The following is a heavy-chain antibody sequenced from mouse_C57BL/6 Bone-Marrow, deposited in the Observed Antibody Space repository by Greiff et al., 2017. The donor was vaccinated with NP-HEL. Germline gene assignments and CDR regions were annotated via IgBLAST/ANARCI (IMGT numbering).Heavy chain of an antibody. D-gene: IGHD1-1*01. CDR3: ARRALYYGSMAY. Sequence: QVQLQQSGAELVRPGTSVKMSCKASGYTFTNYWIGWAKQRPGHGLEWIGDIYPGGGYTNYNEKFKGKATLTADKSSSTAYMQFSSLTSEDSAIYYCARRALYYGSMAYWGQGTLVTVSA. CDR1: GYTFTNYW. CDR2: IYPGGGYT. J-gene: IGHJ3*01. V-gene: IGHV1-63*01.